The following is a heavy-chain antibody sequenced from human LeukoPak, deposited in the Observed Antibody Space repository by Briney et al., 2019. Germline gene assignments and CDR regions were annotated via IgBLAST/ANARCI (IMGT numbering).Heavy chain of an antibody. CDR3: GRDLGGRSGY. CDR2: LPPDELGI. CDR1: GFTFTNYW. J-gene: IGHJ4*02. D-gene: IGHD1-26*01. Sequence: SGGSLRLSCAASGFTFTNYWMHWVRQAPGMGLVWVSRLPPDELGIIYADSVKGRFTVSRDNAKNTVYLQMNSLRAEDTAVYYCGRDLGGRSGYWGQGTLVTVSS. V-gene: IGHV3-74*01.